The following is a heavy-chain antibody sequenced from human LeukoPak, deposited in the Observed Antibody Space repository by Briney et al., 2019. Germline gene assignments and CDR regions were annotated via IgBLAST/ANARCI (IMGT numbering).Heavy chain of an antibody. D-gene: IGHD2-21*01. CDR1: GGSISSYY. V-gene: IGHV4-4*07. CDR3: ARERNCGGDCDMGDAFDI. Sequence: SETLSFTCTVSGGSISSYYWSWIRQPAGKGLEWIGRIYTSGSTNYNPSLKSRVTMSVDTSKNQFSLKLSSVTAADTAVYYCARERNCGGDCDMGDAFDIWGQGTMVTVSS. J-gene: IGHJ3*02. CDR2: IYTSGST.